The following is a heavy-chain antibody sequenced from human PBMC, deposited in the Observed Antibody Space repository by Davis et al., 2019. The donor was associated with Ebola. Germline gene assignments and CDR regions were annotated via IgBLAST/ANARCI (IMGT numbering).Heavy chain of an antibody. J-gene: IGHJ4*02. CDR3: ARGGVAYSDLDY. Sequence: ASVQVSCKASGYTFTGYDIIWVRQATGQGLEWMGWMNPNSGNTGYAQKFQGRVTMTRENSMSTAYMELSSLRSEDTAVYFCARGGVAYSDLDYWGQGTLVAVSS. V-gene: IGHV1-8*01. CDR2: MNPNSGNT. D-gene: IGHD2-21*01. CDR1: GYTFTGYD.